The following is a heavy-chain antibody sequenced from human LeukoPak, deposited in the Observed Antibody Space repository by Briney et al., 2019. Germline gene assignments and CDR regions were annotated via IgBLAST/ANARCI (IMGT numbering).Heavy chain of an antibody. D-gene: IGHD3-16*02. CDR1: GGSFSGYY. V-gene: IGHV4-39*01. CDR2: IYYSGST. CDR3: ARHSRNTFGVVVVPYYFDY. J-gene: IGHJ4*02. Sequence: SETLSLTCAVYGGSFSGYYWGWVRQPPGKGLEWIGSIYYSGSTYYSPSLKSRVTISVDTSKNQFSLRLSSVTAADTAVYYCARHSRNTFGVVVVPYYFDYWGQGTLVTVSS.